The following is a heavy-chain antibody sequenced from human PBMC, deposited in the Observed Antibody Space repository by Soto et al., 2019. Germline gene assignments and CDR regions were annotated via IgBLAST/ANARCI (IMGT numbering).Heavy chain of an antibody. CDR3: ARLAYSSSSPIDY. Sequence: SETLSLTCTVSGGSISSYYWSWIRQPPGKGLEWIGYIYYSGSTNYNPSLKSRVTISVDTSKNQFSLKLSSVTAADTAVYYCARLAYSSSSPIDYWGQGTLVTVSS. CDR2: IYYSGST. J-gene: IGHJ4*02. V-gene: IGHV4-59*01. D-gene: IGHD6-6*01. CDR1: GGSISSYY.